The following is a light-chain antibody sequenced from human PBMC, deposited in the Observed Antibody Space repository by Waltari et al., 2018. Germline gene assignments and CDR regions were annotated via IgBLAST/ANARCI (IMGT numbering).Light chain of an antibody. CDR2: DVR. CDR3: CSYAGRSIFYV. J-gene: IGLJ1*01. V-gene: IGLV2-11*01. Sequence: QSALTQPRSVSGSPGQSVTISCTGTSSDVGGSNYVSWYQHHPGKAPQLMIYDVRPRPSGVPDRFSGSKSGNTASLTISGLQAEDEADYYCCSYAGRSIFYVFGTGTKVTVL. CDR1: SSDVGGSNY.